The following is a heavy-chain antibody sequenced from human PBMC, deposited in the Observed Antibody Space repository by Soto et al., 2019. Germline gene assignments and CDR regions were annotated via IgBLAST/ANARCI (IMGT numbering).Heavy chain of an antibody. D-gene: IGHD2-21*01. V-gene: IGHV4-4*07. Sequence: PSETLSLTCTVSGGSLSSYYWSWIRQPAGKGLEWIGRIYTRGITNYNPSLMNRVTLSVDTSKNQFSLKLTSVTAADTAVYYCARTAARFPAPFDYWGPGTLVTVSS. J-gene: IGHJ4*02. CDR2: IYTRGIT. CDR3: ARTAARFPAPFDY. CDR1: GGSLSSYY.